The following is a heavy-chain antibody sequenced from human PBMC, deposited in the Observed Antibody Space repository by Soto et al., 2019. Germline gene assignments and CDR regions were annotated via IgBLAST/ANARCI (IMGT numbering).Heavy chain of an antibody. D-gene: IGHD3-22*01. CDR2: VSGGGGNT. J-gene: IGHJ4*02. CDR3: AKDGSYYDSPTESDY. CDR1: GFTFSSYV. Sequence: AGGSLRLSCAASGFTFSSYVMTWVRQAPGKGLEWVSSVSGGGGNTYYADSVKGRFTISRDNSKNTVYLHMNSLKAEDTAVYHCAKDGSYYDSPTESDYWGPGTLVTVSS. V-gene: IGHV3-23*01.